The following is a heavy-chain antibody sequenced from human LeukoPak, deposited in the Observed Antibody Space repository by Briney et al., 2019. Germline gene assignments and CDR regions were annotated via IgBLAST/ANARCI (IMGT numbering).Heavy chain of an antibody. CDR3: ARAGKGVGATNDAFDI. CDR1: GYTFTSYY. J-gene: IGHJ3*02. V-gene: IGHV1-46*01. CDR2: INPSGGST. D-gene: IGHD1-26*01. Sequence: GASVKVSCKASGYTFTSYYMHWVRQAPGQGLEWMGIINPSGGSTSYAQKFQGRVTMTRDTSTSTVYMELSSLRSEDTAVYYCARAGKGVGATNDAFDIWGQGTMVTVSS.